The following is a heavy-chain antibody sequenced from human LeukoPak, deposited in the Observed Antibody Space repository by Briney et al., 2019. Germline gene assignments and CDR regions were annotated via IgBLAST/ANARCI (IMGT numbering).Heavy chain of an antibody. CDR3: ARGYCGRGTCYLLY. J-gene: IGHJ4*02. Sequence: GASVKVSCKASGYTFTSHGISRVRQAPGQGLEWMGWISGYSGDTNYAQKFRGRVTMTTDTSTSTAYLELRSLRSDDTAVYYSARGYCGRGTCYLLYWGQGTLVTVSS. CDR2: ISGYSGDT. D-gene: IGHD2-15*01. V-gene: IGHV1-18*01. CDR1: GYTFTSHG.